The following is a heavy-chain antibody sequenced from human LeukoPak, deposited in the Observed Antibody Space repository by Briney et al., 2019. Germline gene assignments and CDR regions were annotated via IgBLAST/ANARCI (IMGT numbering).Heavy chain of an antibody. V-gene: IGHV3-64D*09. Sequence: GGSLRLSCSASGFTFSSYAMHWVRQAPGKGLEYVSAISSNGGSTYYADSVKGRFTISRDNSKNTLYLQMSSLGAEDTAVYYCVKGVIVVTGAFDIWGQGTMVTVSS. D-gene: IGHD1-26*01. CDR2: ISSNGGST. CDR3: VKGVIVVTGAFDI. CDR1: GFTFSSYA. J-gene: IGHJ3*02.